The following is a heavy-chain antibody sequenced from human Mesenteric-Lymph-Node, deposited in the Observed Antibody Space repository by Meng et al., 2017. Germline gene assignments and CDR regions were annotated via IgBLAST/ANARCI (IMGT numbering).Heavy chain of an antibody. V-gene: IGHV5-51*01. CDR1: GYSFDNYW. D-gene: IGHD3-10*01. Sequence: GESPKISRKGAGYSFDNYWIGRVRQMPGEGLEWMGMIYSGNSDARISPSLQGHVTISVDKSISTAYLQWSSLKASDTAMYYCSRVWFGELLYFDYWGQGTLVTVSS. CDR3: SRVWFGELLYFDY. CDR2: IYSGNSDA. J-gene: IGHJ4*02.